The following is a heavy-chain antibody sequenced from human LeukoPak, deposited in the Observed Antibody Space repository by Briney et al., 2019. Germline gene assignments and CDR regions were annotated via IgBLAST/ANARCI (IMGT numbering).Heavy chain of an antibody. D-gene: IGHD5-18*01. Sequence: SVKVSCKASGGTFSSYAISWVRQAPGQGLEWMGRIIPIFGIANYAQKFQGRVTITADKSTSTAYMELSSLRSEDTAVYYCARVPSARGYSYGWGPDYYGMTSGAKGPRSPSP. CDR1: GGTFSSYA. V-gene: IGHV1-69*04. CDR2: IIPIFGIA. CDR3: ARVPSARGYSYGWGPDYYGMTS. J-gene: IGHJ6*02.